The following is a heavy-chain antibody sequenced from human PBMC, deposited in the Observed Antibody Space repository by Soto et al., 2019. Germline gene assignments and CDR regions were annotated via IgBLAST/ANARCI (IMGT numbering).Heavy chain of an antibody. CDR2: IYYIGPY. D-gene: IGHD1-7*01. V-gene: IGHV4-59*02. Sequence: QVQLQQSGPGLVRPSETLSLSCSVSGASVSSYYWSWVRQPPGKGLEWIGYIYYIGPYNYNPSLKSRVTISVDTSKNQFSLKLTSVTAADTAVYYCARTPETRDWLDPWGQGTLVTVSS. CDR1: GASVSSYY. CDR3: ARTPETRDWLDP. J-gene: IGHJ5*02.